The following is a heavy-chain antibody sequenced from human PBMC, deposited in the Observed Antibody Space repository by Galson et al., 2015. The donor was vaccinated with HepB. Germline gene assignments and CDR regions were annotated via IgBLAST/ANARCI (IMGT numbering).Heavy chain of an antibody. Sequence: SCKDSGGTFGSYGISWVRQAPGQGLEWMGRIIPILDIIDYGQKFQGRLTITADKSTSTAYMEMRRLRSEDTALYYCARETAVTQDFEYWGQGTLVTVAS. CDR3: ARETAVTQDFEY. D-gene: IGHD4-17*01. CDR2: IIPILDII. J-gene: IGHJ4*02. V-gene: IGHV1-69*04. CDR1: GGTFGSYG.